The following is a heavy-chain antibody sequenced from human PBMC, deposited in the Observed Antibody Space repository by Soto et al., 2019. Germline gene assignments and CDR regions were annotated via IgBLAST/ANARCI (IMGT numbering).Heavy chain of an antibody. CDR1: GFSLSTSGLC. Sequence: SGPTLVNPTQTLTLTCTFSGFSLSTSGLCVSWIRQPPGKALEWLALIDWDDDKYYSTSLKTRLTISKDTSKYQVVPTMTNMDPVDTATYYCARGSGGSCYSGYFDYWGQGTLVTVPS. CDR2: IDWDDDK. D-gene: IGHD2-15*01. V-gene: IGHV2-70*01. CDR3: ARGSGGSCYSGYFDY. J-gene: IGHJ4*02.